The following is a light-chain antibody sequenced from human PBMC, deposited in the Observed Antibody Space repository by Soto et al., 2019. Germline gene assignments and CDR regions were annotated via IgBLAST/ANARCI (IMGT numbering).Light chain of an antibody. CDR2: GVS. Sequence: QSALTQPASVSGSPGQSITISCTGTSSDVGGYNYVPWYQRHPGKAPQLMIYGVSNRPSGVSNRFSGSKSGNTASLTISGLQAEDEADYYCSSYTSSSTVVFGGGTKLTVL. J-gene: IGLJ2*01. CDR3: SSYTSSSTVV. CDR1: SSDVGGYNY. V-gene: IGLV2-14*03.